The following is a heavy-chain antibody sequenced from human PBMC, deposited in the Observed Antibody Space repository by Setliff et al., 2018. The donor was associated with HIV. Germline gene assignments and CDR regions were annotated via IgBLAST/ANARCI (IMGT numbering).Heavy chain of an antibody. V-gene: IGHV4-39*01. Sequence: PSETLSLTCTVSGGSISSTTYYWGWIRQPPGKGLEWIGSFHYSGSTSYNPSLKSRVAISVDTSKSQFSLKMTSVTAADTAVYYCAGGLSVYSYANVYYYHGMDVWGQGTTVTAP. CDR1: GGSISSTTYY. CDR3: AGGLSVYSYANVYYYHGMDV. CDR2: FHYSGST. J-gene: IGHJ6*02. D-gene: IGHD5-18*01.